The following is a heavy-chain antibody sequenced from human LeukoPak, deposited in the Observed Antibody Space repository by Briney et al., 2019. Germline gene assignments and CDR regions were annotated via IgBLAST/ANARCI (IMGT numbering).Heavy chain of an antibody. J-gene: IGHJ4*02. V-gene: IGHV5-10-1*01. CDR2: IDPSDFYT. CDR3: ARQAVATIKEDY. D-gene: IGHD5-12*01. CDR1: GYSFTSYW. Sequence: GEPLKISCKGSGYSFTSYWISWVGQMPGKGLEWMGRIDPSDFYTNYSPSFQGHVTISADKSISTAYLQWSSLKASDTAMYYCARQAVATIKEDYWGQGTLVTVPS.